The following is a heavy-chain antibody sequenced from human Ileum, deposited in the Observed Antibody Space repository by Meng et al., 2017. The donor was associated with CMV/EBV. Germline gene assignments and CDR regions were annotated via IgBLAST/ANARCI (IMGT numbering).Heavy chain of an antibody. J-gene: IGHJ1*01. CDR3: ARDIVAPGSTEYFHH. D-gene: IGHD6-13*01. V-gene: IGHV3-11*06. CDR1: VLTFSNYY. CDR2: ISPGSSDI. Sequence: VQLVWSGGGLGKPGGSLRLACAAFVLTFSNYYMSWIRPVPGKGLEWLSYISPGSSDIHYADSVKGRFTVSRDNAKSSLYLQMNSLRVEDTAVYYCARDIVAPGSTEYFHHWGQGTLVTVSS.